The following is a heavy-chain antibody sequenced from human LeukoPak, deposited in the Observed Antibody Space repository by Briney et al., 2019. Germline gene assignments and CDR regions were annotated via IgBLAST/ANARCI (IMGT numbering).Heavy chain of an antibody. J-gene: IGHJ3*02. V-gene: IGHV1-69*05. Sequence: GASVKVSCKASGGTFSSYAISWVRQAPGQGLEWMGGIIPIFGTANYAQKFQGRVTITTDESTSTAYMELSSLKASDTAMYYCARRGYCSGGSCFSNAFDIWGQGTMVTVSS. CDR2: IIPIFGTA. CDR3: ARRGYCSGGSCFSNAFDI. D-gene: IGHD2-15*01. CDR1: GGTFSSYA.